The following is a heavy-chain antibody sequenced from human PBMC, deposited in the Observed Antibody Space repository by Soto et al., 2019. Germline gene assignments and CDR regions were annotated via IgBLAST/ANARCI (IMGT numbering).Heavy chain of an antibody. D-gene: IGHD1-26*01. Sequence: PGGSLRLSCSASGGSFSMYIMNLVRQAPGKGLEWVSYISSNSATIYDTDSGRGRFTIARDNAKNSLYLQMNSLRDEDTAVYYCAREDILGTRSVDYWGQGTLVTVSS. V-gene: IGHV3-48*02. CDR1: GGSFSMYI. CDR3: AREDILGTRSVDY. J-gene: IGHJ4*02. CDR2: ISSNSATI.